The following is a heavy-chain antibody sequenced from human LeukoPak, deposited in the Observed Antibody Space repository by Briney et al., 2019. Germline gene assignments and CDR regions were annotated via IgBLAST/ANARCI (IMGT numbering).Heavy chain of an antibody. CDR2: NSASGYSA. CDR1: GFTFSIYA. Sequence: GGSLRLSCAASGFTFSIYAMSGVRQSPEKGLECLSSNSASGYSAYYADSVKGRLTIPRDNPENTLYLQMHTVRPEHAAVYYCSKEQYYYDSNGYYYVPYYFDYWGQGTLVTVSS. J-gene: IGHJ4*02. D-gene: IGHD3-22*01. V-gene: IGHV3-23*01. CDR3: SKEQYYYDSNGYYYVPYYFDY.